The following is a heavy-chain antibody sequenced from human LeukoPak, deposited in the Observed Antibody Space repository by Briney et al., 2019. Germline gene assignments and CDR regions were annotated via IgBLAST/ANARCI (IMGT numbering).Heavy chain of an antibody. J-gene: IGHJ4*02. V-gene: IGHV1-69*13. CDR3: ARGISSSSFDY. D-gene: IGHD6-13*01. CDR2: IIPIFGTA. Sequence: GASVKVSCKASGYTFTSYGISWVRQAPGQGLEWMGGIIPIFGTANYAQKFQGRVTITADESTSTAYMELSSLRSEDTAVYYCARGISSSSFDYWGQGTLVTVSS. CDR1: GYTFTSYG.